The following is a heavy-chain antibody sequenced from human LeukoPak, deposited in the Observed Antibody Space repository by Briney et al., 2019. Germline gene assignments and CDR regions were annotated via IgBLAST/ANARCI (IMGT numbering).Heavy chain of an antibody. J-gene: IGHJ4*02. Sequence: GGSLRLSCTASGFTFSSYAMSWVRQAPGKGLEWVSAISGSGGSTYYADSVKGRFTISRDNSKNTLYLQMNSLRAEDTAVYYRAKAQSSGSYLFDYWGQGTLVTVSS. V-gene: IGHV3-23*01. CDR1: GFTFSSYA. CDR3: AKAQSSGSYLFDY. D-gene: IGHD1-26*01. CDR2: ISGSGGST.